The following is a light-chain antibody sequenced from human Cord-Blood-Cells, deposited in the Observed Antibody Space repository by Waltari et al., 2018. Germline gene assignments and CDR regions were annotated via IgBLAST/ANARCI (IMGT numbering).Light chain of an antibody. Sequence: DIQMTQSPSTLSASVGDRVTITCRASQSISSWLAWYQQKPGKAPKLLIYDASSLESGVPSRFSGSRSGTEFTLTISSLQPDDFATYYCQQYNSYSWTFGQGTKVESK. CDR1: QSISSW. CDR3: QQYNSYSWT. CDR2: DAS. J-gene: IGKJ1*01. V-gene: IGKV1-5*01.